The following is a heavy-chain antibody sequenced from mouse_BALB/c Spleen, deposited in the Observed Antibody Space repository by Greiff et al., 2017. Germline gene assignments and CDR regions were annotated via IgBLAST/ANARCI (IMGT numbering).Heavy chain of an antibody. V-gene: IGHV3-8*02. Sequence: EVKLLESGPSLVKPSQTLSLTCSVTGDSITSGYWNWIRKFPGNKLEYMGYISYSGSTYYNPSLKSRISITRDTSKNQYYLQLNSVTTEDTATYYCARGDDGYAAWFAYWGQGTLVTVSA. CDR2: ISYSGST. CDR3: ARGDDGYAAWFAY. CDR1: GDSITSGY. J-gene: IGHJ3*01. D-gene: IGHD2-3*01.